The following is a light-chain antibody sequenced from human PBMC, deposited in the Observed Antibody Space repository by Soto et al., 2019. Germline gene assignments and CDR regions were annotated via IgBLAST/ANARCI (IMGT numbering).Light chain of an antibody. CDR2: DAS. V-gene: IGKV3-20*01. CDR1: QSVSNNY. Sequence: ETVLTQSPGTLSLSPGERATLSCRASQSVSNNYLAWYQQKPGQTPRLLIYDASSRATGSADRFSGSGSGTDFTLTISRLEPEDFAVYYCQQYDSLPLTFGQGTRLEIE. J-gene: IGKJ5*01. CDR3: QQYDSLPLT.